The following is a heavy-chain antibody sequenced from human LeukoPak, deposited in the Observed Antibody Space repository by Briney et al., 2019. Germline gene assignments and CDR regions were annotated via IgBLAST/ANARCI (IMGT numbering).Heavy chain of an antibody. CDR3: ARGIIGYYFDY. V-gene: IGHV1-18*01. D-gene: IGHD2-15*01. CDR1: GYTFTIYG. CDR2: ISAYGNT. J-gene: IGHJ4*02. Sequence: ASVKVSGKTSGYTFTIYGISWVRQAPGQGREWMGLISAYGNTNYAQNLQGRVTMTTGTSTSTAYMELRSLRSDDTAVYYCARGIIGYYFDYWGQGTLVTVSS.